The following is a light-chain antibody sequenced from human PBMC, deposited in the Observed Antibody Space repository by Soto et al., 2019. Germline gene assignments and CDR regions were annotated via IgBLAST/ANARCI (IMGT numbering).Light chain of an antibody. CDR2: DAS. J-gene: IGKJ1*01. V-gene: IGKV1-5*01. Sequence: DIQMTQSPSTLSASIGDRVTITCRASQNINNWIAWYQQKPGKAPKFLIYDASTLESGVPSRFSGSGFGTQFSLTISSLQPDDFGSYYCQPMRTFCQGTKVEMK. CDR3: QPMRT. CDR1: QNINNW.